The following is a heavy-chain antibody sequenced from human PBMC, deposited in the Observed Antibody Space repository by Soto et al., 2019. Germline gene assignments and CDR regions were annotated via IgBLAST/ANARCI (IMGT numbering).Heavy chain of an antibody. V-gene: IGHV4-61*01. CDR3: ARDPGYDSSGYFVDY. Sequence: SETLSLICTVSGGSVSSGNYHWSWIRQPPGKGLEWIGYLYYSGRLNYNPSLRSRVTISPDTSKNQFSLKLSSVTAADTAVYYCARDPGYDSSGYFVDYWGQGIMVTVSS. CDR1: GGSVSSGNYH. J-gene: IGHJ4*02. D-gene: IGHD3-22*01. CDR2: LYYSGRL.